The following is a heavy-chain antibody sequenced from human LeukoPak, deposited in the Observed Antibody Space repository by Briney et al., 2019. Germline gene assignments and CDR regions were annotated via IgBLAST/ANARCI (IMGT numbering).Heavy chain of an antibody. J-gene: IGHJ4*02. Sequence: SETLSLTCTVAGGSISSSSYYWGWIRQPPGKGLEWIGSIYYSGSTYYNPSLKSRVTISVDTSKNQFSLKLSSVTAADTAVYYCAREQQLLEYWGQGTLVTVSS. CDR2: IYYSGST. CDR1: GGSISSSSYY. V-gene: IGHV4-39*07. D-gene: IGHD6-13*01. CDR3: AREQQLLEY.